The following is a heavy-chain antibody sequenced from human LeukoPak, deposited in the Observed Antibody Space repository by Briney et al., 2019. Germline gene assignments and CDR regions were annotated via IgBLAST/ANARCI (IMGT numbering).Heavy chain of an antibody. J-gene: IGHJ3*01. CDR1: GFICNNAW. D-gene: IGHD3/OR15-3a*01. Sequence: GGSRRRSCVASGFICNNAWMTWVRQAPGKGLEWVATIRKDESAKHYVDSVKGRFTISRDNAMNSVYLQMNSLRAEDTAVYYCADPDWGWGQGTMVTVSS. CDR2: IRKDESAK. CDR3: ADPDWG. V-gene: IGHV3-7*01.